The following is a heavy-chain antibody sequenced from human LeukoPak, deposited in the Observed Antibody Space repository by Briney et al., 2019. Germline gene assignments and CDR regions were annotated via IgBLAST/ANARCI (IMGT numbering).Heavy chain of an antibody. J-gene: IGHJ4*02. CDR3: ARGAGSRTEIDY. CDR1: GYSFTDYG. D-gene: IGHD1-1*01. Sequence: GASAKVSCKASGYSFTDYGISWVRQAPGQGLEWMGWMNPNSGNTGYAQKFQGRVTITRNTSISTAYMELSSLRSEDTAVYYCARGAGSRTEIDYWGQGTLVTVPS. V-gene: IGHV1-8*03. CDR2: MNPNSGNT.